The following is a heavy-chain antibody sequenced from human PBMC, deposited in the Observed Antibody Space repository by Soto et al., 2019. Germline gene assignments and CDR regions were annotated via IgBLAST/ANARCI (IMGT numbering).Heavy chain of an antibody. Sequence: QVQLQESGPGLVKPSETLSLTCTVSGGSISSYYWSWIRQPAGKGLEWIGRIYTSGSTNYNPSLTSRVTMSVDTSKHQFSLKLSSVTAADTAVYYCARGGPYCSSTSCYPYYYYGMDVWGQGTTVTVSS. CDR3: ARGGPYCSSTSCYPYYYYGMDV. V-gene: IGHV4-4*07. CDR1: GGSISSYY. D-gene: IGHD2-2*01. CDR2: IYTSGST. J-gene: IGHJ6*02.